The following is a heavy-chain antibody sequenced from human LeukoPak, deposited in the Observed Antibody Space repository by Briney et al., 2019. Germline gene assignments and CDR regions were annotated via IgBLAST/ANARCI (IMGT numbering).Heavy chain of an antibody. D-gene: IGHD5-12*01. CDR1: GYYITIAYY. V-gene: IGHV4-38-2*01. CDR3: ARAGYDWNYDN. CDR2: ASHSGTT. J-gene: IGHJ4*02. Sequence: PSETLSLTRSVSGYYITIAYYWGWIRQAPGKGLEWIGSASHSGTTYYNPSLKSRVSISLDTSENQFSLNLNTVTAADTAVYYCARAGYDWNYDNWGQGTLVTVSS.